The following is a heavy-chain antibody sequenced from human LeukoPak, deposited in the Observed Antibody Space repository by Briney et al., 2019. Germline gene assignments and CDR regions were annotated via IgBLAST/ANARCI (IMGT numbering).Heavy chain of an antibody. CDR3: TTEVVALTPNNFYYSAMDV. Sequence: PGGSLRLSCAASGFSFNDAWMNWVRQAPGKGLEWVGRIKSRADGGTADYAAPVRGRFTISRDDSKNTLYLQMNSLKTEDTAVYYCTTEVVALTPNNFYYSAMDVWGQGTTVTASS. CDR2: IKSRADGGTA. J-gene: IGHJ6*02. CDR1: GFSFNDAW. V-gene: IGHV3-15*01. D-gene: IGHD2-21*01.